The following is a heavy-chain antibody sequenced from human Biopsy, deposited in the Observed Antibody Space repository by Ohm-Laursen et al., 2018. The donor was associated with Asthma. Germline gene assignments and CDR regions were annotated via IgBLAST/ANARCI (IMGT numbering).Heavy chain of an antibody. Sequence: GTLSLTCAVYGGSFSGYYWSWIDQPPGKGLEWIGEINHSGSTNYNPSLKSRVTISVDTSKNQFSLKLSSVTAADTAVYYCARITNDRIAAAGRYYYYGMDVWGQGTTVTVSS. CDR2: INHSGST. J-gene: IGHJ6*02. D-gene: IGHD6-13*01. V-gene: IGHV4-34*01. CDR1: GGSFSGYY. CDR3: ARITNDRIAAAGRYYYYGMDV.